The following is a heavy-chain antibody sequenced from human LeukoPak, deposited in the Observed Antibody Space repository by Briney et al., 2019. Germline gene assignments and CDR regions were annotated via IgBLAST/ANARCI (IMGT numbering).Heavy chain of an antibody. CDR3: ARGRTGWRDY. CDR1: GGSFSGYY. Sequence: SETLSLTCAVYGGSFSGYYWSWIRQPPGKGLEWIGEINHSGSTNYNPSLKSRVTISVDTSKNQFSLKLSSVTAADTAVYYCARGRTGWRDYWGQGTQVTVSS. V-gene: IGHV4-34*01. J-gene: IGHJ4*02. D-gene: IGHD2-2*01. CDR2: INHSGST.